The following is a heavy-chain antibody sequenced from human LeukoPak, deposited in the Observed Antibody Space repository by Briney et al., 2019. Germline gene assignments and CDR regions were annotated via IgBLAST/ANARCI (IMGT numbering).Heavy chain of an antibody. D-gene: IGHD4-17*01. CDR3: AKYGDWYYFDY. V-gene: IGHV3-23*01. J-gene: IGHJ4*02. Sequence: GGSLRLSCAASGFTFSSYAMSWVRQAPGKGLEWVSTLSGSGGSTYYADSVKGRFTISRDNSKNTLYLQMNSLRAEDTAVYYCAKYGDWYYFDYWGQGTLVTVSS. CDR2: LSGSGGST. CDR1: GFTFSSYA.